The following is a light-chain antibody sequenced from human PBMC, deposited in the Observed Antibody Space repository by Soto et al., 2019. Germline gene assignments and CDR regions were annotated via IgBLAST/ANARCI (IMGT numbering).Light chain of an antibody. CDR1: QSVSSN. Sequence: EIVMTQSPATLSVSPGERATLSCRASQSVSSNFAWYQQKPGQAPRLLIYGASTRATGIPARFSGRWSGTEFTLTISSLQSEDVAVYRCQHYYHCPRTFGQGTKVEIK. V-gene: IGKV3-15*01. J-gene: IGKJ1*01. CDR3: QHYYHCPRT. CDR2: GAS.